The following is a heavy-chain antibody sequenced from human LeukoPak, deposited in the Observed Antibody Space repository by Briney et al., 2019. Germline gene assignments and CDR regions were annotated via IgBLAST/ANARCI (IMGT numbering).Heavy chain of an antibody. CDR3: AGCGTRRLPDAFDV. Sequence: VASVKVSCKASGDTFTSYTISWVRQAPGQGLVRLGRIIPILGLANYAQNLQGRVTITADKSTSTAYMELSSLRSEDTAVYYCAGCGTRRLPDAFDVWGQGTMVTVSS. D-gene: IGHD1-26*01. CDR1: GDTFTSYT. J-gene: IGHJ3*01. CDR2: IIPILGLA. V-gene: IGHV1-69*02.